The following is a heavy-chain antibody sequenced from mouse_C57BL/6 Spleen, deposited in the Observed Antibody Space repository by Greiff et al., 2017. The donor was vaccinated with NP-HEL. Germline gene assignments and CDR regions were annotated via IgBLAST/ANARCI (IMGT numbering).Heavy chain of an antibody. CDR1: GYTFTSYW. D-gene: IGHD1-1*01. J-gene: IGHJ3*01. Sequence: QVQLQQPGAELVKPGASVKLSCKASGYTFTSYWMQWVKQRPGQGLEWIGEIDPSDSYTNYNQKFKGKATLTVDTSSSTAYMQLSSLTSEDSAVYDCARGGSSYPAWFAYWGQGTLVTVSA. CDR3: ARGGSSYPAWFAY. CDR2: IDPSDSYT. V-gene: IGHV1-50*01.